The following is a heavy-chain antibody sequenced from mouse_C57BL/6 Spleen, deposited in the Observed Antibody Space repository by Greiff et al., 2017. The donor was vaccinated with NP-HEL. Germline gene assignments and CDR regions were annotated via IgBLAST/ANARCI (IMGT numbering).Heavy chain of an antibody. CDR3: ARSGDILLRYGGVFDY. CDR1: GYTFTDYN. Sequence: EVQLQQSGPELVKPGASVKMSCKASGYTFTDYNMHWVKQSHGKSLEWIGYINPNNGGTSYNQKFKGKATLTVNKSSSTAYMELRSLTSEDSAVYYCARSGDILLRYGGVFDYWGQGTTLTVSS. D-gene: IGHD1-1*01. V-gene: IGHV1-22*01. J-gene: IGHJ2*01. CDR2: INPNNGGT.